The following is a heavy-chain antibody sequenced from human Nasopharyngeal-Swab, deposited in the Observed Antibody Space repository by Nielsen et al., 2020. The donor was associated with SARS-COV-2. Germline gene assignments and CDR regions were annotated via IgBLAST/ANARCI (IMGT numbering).Heavy chain of an antibody. J-gene: IGHJ4*02. Sequence: SETLSLTCTVSGGSISSYYWSWIRQPPGKGLEWIGYIYYSGSTNYNPSLKSRVTISVDTSKNQFSLKLSSVTAADPAVYYCARASSSRTYYFDYWGQGTLVTVSS. CDR3: ARASSSRTYYFDY. V-gene: IGHV4-59*01. D-gene: IGHD6-13*01. CDR2: IYYSGST. CDR1: GGSISSYY.